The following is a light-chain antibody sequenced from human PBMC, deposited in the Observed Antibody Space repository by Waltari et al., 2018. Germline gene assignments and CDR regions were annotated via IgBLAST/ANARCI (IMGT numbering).Light chain of an antibody. V-gene: IGKV3-15*01. CDR3: QEYNNWPLMYT. Sequence: EIVMTQSPATLSVSPGERATLSCGASQSVGSNLAWYQQKPGQAPRLLIYRASTRATNIPARFSGSGSGTEFNLTISSLQSEDFAVYYCQEYNNWPLMYTFGQGTKLEIK. CDR2: RAS. J-gene: IGKJ2*01. CDR1: QSVGSN.